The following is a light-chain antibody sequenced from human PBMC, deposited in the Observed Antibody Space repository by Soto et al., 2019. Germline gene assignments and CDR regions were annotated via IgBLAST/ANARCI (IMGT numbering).Light chain of an antibody. J-gene: IGLJ2*01. CDR3: CSYVGSSAFE. Sequence: QSALTQPASVSGSPGQSITISCTGTSNDFGNYNLVSWYQQHPGKAPKLVIFESSRRPSGISDRFSGSRSGNTASLTVSELQADDEADYYCCSYVGSSAFEFGGGTKVTVL. V-gene: IGLV2-23*03. CDR1: SNDFGNYNL. CDR2: ESS.